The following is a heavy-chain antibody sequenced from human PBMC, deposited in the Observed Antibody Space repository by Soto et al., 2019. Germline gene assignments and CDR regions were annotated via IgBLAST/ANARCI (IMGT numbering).Heavy chain of an antibody. J-gene: IGHJ4*02. CDR3: ARGGERDGYKGFDH. D-gene: IGHD5-12*01. CDR1: GGSFIGYY. Sequence: PSETLSLTCAVYGGSFIGYYWGWIRQPPGKGLEWIGEINHSGSTNYNPSLKSRVTISVDTSKNQFSLKLSSVTAADTAVYYCARGGERDGYKGFDHWGQGTLVTVSS. CDR2: INHSGST. V-gene: IGHV4-34*01.